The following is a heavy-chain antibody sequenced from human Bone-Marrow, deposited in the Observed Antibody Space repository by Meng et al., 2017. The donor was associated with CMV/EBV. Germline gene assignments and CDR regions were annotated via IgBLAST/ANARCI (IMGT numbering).Heavy chain of an antibody. J-gene: IGHJ4*02. CDR3: ARDHSTWIQGK. CDR1: GYTISACN. Sequence: CRASGYTISACNLHWVRQGQGQGHGWEGRGSPHNRGTNYEKHFQSRGTMTSETTISTDYMEMSRLSSDDKAVDYCARDHSTWIQGKWGQGTLVTVSS. CDR2: GSPHNRGT. V-gene: IGHV1-2*02. D-gene: IGHD5-18*01.